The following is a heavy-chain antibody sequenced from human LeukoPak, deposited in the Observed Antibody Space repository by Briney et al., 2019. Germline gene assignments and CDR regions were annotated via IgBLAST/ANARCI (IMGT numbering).Heavy chain of an antibody. Sequence: ASVKVSCKASGYTFTSYGISWVPQAPGQGLEWIGWISDYNGDTNYAQKLQGRVTMTTDTSTSTAYMELRRLRSDDTAVYYCARSVRGNLDYWGQGTLVTVSS. CDR1: GYTFTSYG. V-gene: IGHV1-18*01. CDR3: ARSVRGNLDY. CDR2: ISDYNGDT. D-gene: IGHD3-22*01. J-gene: IGHJ4*02.